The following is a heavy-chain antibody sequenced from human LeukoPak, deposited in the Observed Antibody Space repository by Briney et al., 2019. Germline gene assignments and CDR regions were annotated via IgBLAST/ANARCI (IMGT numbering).Heavy chain of an antibody. CDR1: GFTFRTYA. Sequence: LPGGSLRLSCAASGFTFRTYAMSWVRQAPGKGLEWVSGISDSGDGTYYAESVKGRFTISRDNSKNTLYLQMNSLRAEDTAVYYCAKKVVISGWFPFDSWGQGTLVTVSS. J-gene: IGHJ4*02. CDR2: ISDSGDGT. CDR3: AKKVVISGWFPFDS. V-gene: IGHV3-23*01. D-gene: IGHD6-19*01.